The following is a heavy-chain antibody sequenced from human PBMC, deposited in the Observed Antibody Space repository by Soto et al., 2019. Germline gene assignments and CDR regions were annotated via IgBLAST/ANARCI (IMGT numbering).Heavy chain of an antibody. J-gene: IGHJ6*02. D-gene: IGHD1-7*01. CDR1: GFTFSSYS. V-gene: IGHV3-21*01. CDR2: ISSSSSYI. Sequence: EVQLVESGGGLVKPGGSLRLSCAASGFTFSSYSMNWVRQAPGKGLEWVSSISSSSSYIYYADSVKGRFTIPRDNAKNSLYLQMNSLRAEDTAVYYCARDQGTTVYYGMDVWGQGTTVTVSS. CDR3: ARDQGTTVYYGMDV.